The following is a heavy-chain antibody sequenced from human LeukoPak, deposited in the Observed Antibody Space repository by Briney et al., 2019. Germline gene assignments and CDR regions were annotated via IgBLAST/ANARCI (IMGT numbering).Heavy chain of an antibody. CDR1: GFTFSSYA. V-gene: IGHV3-30*04. CDR2: ISYDGSNK. D-gene: IGHD3-9*01. J-gene: IGHJ4*02. CDR3: ARDPSDILTGYYKEYVPYYFDY. Sequence: PGGSLRLSCAASGFTFSSYAMHWVRQAPGKGLEWVAVISYDGSNKYYADSVKGRFTISRDNSKNTLYLQMNRLRAEDTAVYYCARDPSDILTGYYKEYVPYYFDYWGQGTLVTVSS.